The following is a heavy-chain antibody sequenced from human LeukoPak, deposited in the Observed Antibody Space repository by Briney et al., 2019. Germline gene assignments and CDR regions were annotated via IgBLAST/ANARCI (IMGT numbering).Heavy chain of an antibody. V-gene: IGHV3-23*01. J-gene: IGHJ4*02. CDR3: AKGQYGSGSYAY. D-gene: IGHD3-10*01. Sequence: GGSLRLSCAASGFTFSSYAMSWVRQAPGKGLEWVSAISGSGSSTYYADSVKGRFTISRDNSKNTLYLQMNSLRAEDTAVYYCAKGQYGSGSYAYWGQGTLVTVSS. CDR1: GFTFSSYA. CDR2: ISGSGSST.